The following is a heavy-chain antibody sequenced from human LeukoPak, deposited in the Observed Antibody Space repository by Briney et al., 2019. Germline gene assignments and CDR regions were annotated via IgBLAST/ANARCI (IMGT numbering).Heavy chain of an antibody. CDR1: GFTFNTYA. Sequence: GGSLRLSCAASGFTFNTYAMSWVRQAPGKGLEWVSSNSGSGGSTYYADSVEGRFTISRDNSKNTLYLQMNSLRAEDTAVYYCAKRGSGDREAFDIWGQGTMVTVSS. J-gene: IGHJ3*02. CDR2: NSGSGGST. D-gene: IGHD2-21*02. CDR3: AKRGSGDREAFDI. V-gene: IGHV3-23*01.